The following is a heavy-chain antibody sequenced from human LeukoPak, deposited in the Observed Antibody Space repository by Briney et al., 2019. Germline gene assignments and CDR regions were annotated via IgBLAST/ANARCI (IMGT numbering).Heavy chain of an antibody. V-gene: IGHV4-59*01. J-gene: IGHJ6*03. CDR2: VSYSGST. Sequence: SETLSLTCTVSGGSISSYYWNWIRQPPGKGLEWIGSVSYSGSTKYNPSLESRVTISVDTSKNQISLKLSSVTAADTTVYYCARAPERWYSYGSYTYYYMDVWGKGTTVTVSS. D-gene: IGHD5-18*01. CDR1: GGSISSYY. CDR3: ARAPERWYSYGSYTYYYMDV.